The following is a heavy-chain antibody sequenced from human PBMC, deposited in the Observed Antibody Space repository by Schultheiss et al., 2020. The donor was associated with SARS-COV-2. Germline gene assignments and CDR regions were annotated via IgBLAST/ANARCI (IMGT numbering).Heavy chain of an antibody. CDR1: GDSISSSSYY. Sequence: SETLSLTCTVSGDSISSSSYYWGWIRQPPGKGLEWIGRIYTSGSTNYNPSLKSRVTISVDTSKNQFSLKLSSVTAADTAVYYCARSRKGMYRLSSREDNWFDPWGQGTLVTVSS. V-gene: IGHV4-39*07. CDR3: ARSRKGMYRLSSREDNWFDP. CDR2: IYTSGST. J-gene: IGHJ5*02. D-gene: IGHD3-16*02.